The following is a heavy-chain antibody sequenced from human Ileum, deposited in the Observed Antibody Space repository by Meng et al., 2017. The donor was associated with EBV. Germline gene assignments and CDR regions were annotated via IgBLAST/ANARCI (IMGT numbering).Heavy chain of an antibody. CDR1: GYTFINHD. Sequence: QLHRGQAGAGGKKPGASVKVSCKASGYTFINHDINGGRQAAGQGLESIGWMNTYTGNACYAQKFRSIVPLPRPTSIPPPSLEVISLTSEDTPVYYCSSGSGAVGLDWFDPWCQGTLVTVSS. J-gene: IGHJ5*02. CDR3: SSGSGAVGLDWFDP. CDR2: MNTYTGNA. D-gene: IGHD1-26*01. V-gene: IGHV1-8*01.